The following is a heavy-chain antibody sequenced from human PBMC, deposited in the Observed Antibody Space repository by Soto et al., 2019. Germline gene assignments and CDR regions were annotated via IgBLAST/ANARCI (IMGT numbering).Heavy chain of an antibody. Sequence: GGSLRLSCAASGFTFSNAWMNWVRQAPGKGLEWVGRIKSKTDGGTTGYAAPVKGRFTISRDDSKNTLYLQMNSLKTEDTAVYYCTTVPTYYDFWSGYSAQYYYYGMDVWGQGTTVTVSS. D-gene: IGHD3-3*01. J-gene: IGHJ6*02. CDR3: TTVPTYYDFWSGYSAQYYYYGMDV. CDR1: GFTFSNAW. V-gene: IGHV3-15*07. CDR2: IKSKTDGGTT.